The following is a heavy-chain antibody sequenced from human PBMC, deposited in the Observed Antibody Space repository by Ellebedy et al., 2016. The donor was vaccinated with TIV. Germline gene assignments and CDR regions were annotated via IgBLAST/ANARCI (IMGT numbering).Heavy chain of an antibody. CDR2: INPSGGST. D-gene: IGHD1-26*01. CDR1: GFTFSSYA. J-gene: IGHJ6*02. Sequence: GGSLRLSXAASGFTFSSYAMHWVRQAPGQGLEWMGIINPSGGSTSYAQKFQGRVTMTRDTSTSTVYMELSSLRSEDTAVYYCARDGRFDYYYYGMDAWGQGTTVTVSS. CDR3: ARDGRFDYYYYGMDA. V-gene: IGHV1-46*01.